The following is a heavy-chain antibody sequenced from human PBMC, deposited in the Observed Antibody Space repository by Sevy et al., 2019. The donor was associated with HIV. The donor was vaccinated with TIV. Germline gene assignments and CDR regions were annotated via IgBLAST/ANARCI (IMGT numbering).Heavy chain of an antibody. D-gene: IGHD5-12*01. Sequence: GGSLRLSCAASGFTFSSYGMHWVRQAPGKGLEWVAVIWYDGSNKYYADSVKGRFTISRDNSKKTLYLQMNSLRAEDTAVYYCAKDNFSRRRDGYNYLFDYWGQGTLVTVSS. CDR2: IWYDGSNK. V-gene: IGHV3-33*06. CDR1: GFTFSSYG. CDR3: AKDNFSRRRDGYNYLFDY. J-gene: IGHJ4*02.